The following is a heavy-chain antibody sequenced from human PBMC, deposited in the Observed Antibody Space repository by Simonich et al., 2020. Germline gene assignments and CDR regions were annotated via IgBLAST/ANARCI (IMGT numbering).Heavy chain of an antibody. V-gene: IGHV1-18*01. CDR2: ISAYNGNT. CDR1: GYTFTSYG. D-gene: IGHD1-1*01. J-gene: IGHJ3*02. Sequence: QIQLVQSGAEVKKPGASVKVSCKASGYTFTSYGISWVRQAPGPGLEGMGGISAYNGNTNYAQKLQGRVTMTTDTYTSTAYRELRSLRSDDTAVYYCARSTTGTTAFDIWGQGTMVTVSS. CDR3: ARSTTGTTAFDI.